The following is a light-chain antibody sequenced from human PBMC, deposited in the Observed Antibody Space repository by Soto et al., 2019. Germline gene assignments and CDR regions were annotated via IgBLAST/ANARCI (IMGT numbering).Light chain of an antibody. CDR1: QSVSSN. Sequence: EIVMTQSPVTLSVSPGERATLSCRASQSVSSNLAWYQQKPGQAPRLLIYDASNRATGTPARFSGSGSGTDFTLTISSLEPEDFAVYYCQQRSNWPPSITFGQGTRLENK. CDR2: DAS. CDR3: QQRSNWPPSIT. J-gene: IGKJ5*01. V-gene: IGKV3-11*01.